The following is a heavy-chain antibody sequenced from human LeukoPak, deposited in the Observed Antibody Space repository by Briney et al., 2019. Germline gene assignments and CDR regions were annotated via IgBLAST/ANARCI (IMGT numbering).Heavy chain of an antibody. CDR2: NHHSGST. V-gene: IGHV4-34*01. J-gene: IGHJ4*02. CDR1: RGSFSGYY. Sequence: KASDTLSLTCAVYRGSFSGYYWSWIRQPPGKGLEWIGENHHSGSTNYNPSLKSRVTISVDTSKNQFSLKLSSVTAADTAVYYCAREGDSSVYYDYWGQGTLVTVSS. CDR3: AREGDSSVYYDY. D-gene: IGHD3-22*01.